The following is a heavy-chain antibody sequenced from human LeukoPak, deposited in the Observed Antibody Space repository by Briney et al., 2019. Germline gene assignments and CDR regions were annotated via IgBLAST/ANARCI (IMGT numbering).Heavy chain of an antibody. D-gene: IGHD3-3*01. Sequence: AGGSLRLSCAASGFTVSSNYMSWVRQAPGKGLEWVSAISGSGGSTYYADSVKGRFTISRDNSKNTLYLQMNSLRAEDTAVYYCAKDFRLVGRGSFWSGRAWPENSRGYFDYWGQGTLVTVSS. J-gene: IGHJ4*02. CDR3: AKDFRLVGRGSFWSGRAWPENSRGYFDY. V-gene: IGHV3-23*01. CDR1: GFTVSSNY. CDR2: ISGSGGST.